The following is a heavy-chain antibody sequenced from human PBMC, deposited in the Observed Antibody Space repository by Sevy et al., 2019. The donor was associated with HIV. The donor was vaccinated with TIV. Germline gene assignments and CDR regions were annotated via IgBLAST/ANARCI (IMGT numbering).Heavy chain of an antibody. CDR1: GGSFSDYY. Sequence: SETLSLTCTLSGGSFSDYYSTWIRQSPGKGLEWIGYIYRDGIVDYNPSLKSRVSILKDRSRSQLSLRLSSLTAADTAVYYCARRALGGPDIWGPGTMVTVSS. CDR2: IYRDGIV. CDR3: ARRALGGPDI. D-gene: IGHD6-25*01. J-gene: IGHJ3*02. V-gene: IGHV4-59*01.